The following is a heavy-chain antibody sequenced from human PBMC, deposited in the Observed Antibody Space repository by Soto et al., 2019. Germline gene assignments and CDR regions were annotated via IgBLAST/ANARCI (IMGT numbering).Heavy chain of an antibody. D-gene: IGHD1-26*01. CDR3: ARDRRGGIRGYYYYYGMDV. J-gene: IGHJ6*02. V-gene: IGHV3-30-3*01. CDR2: ISYDGSNK. CDR1: GFTFSSYA. Sequence: QVQLVESGGGVVQPGRSLRLSCAASGFTFSSYAMHWVRQAPGKGLEWVAVISYDGSNKYYADSVKGRFTISRDNSKNTLYLQMNSLRAEDTAVYYCARDRRGGIRGYYYYYGMDVWGQGTTVTVSS.